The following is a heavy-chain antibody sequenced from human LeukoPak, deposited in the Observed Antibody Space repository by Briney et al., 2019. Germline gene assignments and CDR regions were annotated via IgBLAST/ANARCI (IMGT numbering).Heavy chain of an antibody. Sequence: GGSLRLSCAVSGFTFSGFWMSWSRQAPGKGLGWVASINSDGSEGYYADSVKGRFTISRDNAKNSLYLQMNSLRAEDTAVYYCARDPYYDFWSGYPYFDYWGQGTLVTVSS. J-gene: IGHJ4*02. V-gene: IGHV3-7*01. D-gene: IGHD3-3*01. CDR2: INSDGSEG. CDR3: ARDPYYDFWSGYPYFDY. CDR1: GFTFSGFW.